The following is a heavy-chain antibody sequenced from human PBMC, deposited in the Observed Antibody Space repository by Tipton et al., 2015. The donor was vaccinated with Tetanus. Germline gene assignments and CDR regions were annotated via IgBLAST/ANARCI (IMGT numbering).Heavy chain of an antibody. CDR2: SWYDGTDK. Sequence: SLRLSCAASGFIFSSYGIHWVRQAPGKGLEWLAASWYDGTDKYYADSVKGRFTISRDNSKNTLYLQMNSLRAEDTALYYCAREAECSGGSCFSGGFDTWGQGTQVTVSS. V-gene: IGHV3-33*01. J-gene: IGHJ4*02. CDR3: AREAECSGGSCFSGGFDT. CDR1: GFIFSSYG. D-gene: IGHD2-15*01.